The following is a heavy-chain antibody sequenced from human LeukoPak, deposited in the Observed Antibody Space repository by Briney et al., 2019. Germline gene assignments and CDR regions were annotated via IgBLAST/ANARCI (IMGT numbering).Heavy chain of an antibody. D-gene: IGHD4-23*01. V-gene: IGHV1-69*05. CDR3: AKVGKESSPGFDY. J-gene: IGHJ4*02. Sequence: SVKVSCKASGGTFSSYAISWVRQAPGQGLEWMGGIIPIFGTANYAQKFQGRVTITTDESTSTAYMELSSLRSEDTAVYYCAKVGKESSPGFDYWGQGTLVTVSS. CDR2: IIPIFGTA. CDR1: GGTFSSYA.